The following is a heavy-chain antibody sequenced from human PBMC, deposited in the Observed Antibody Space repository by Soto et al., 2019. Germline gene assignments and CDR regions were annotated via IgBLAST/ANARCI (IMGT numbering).Heavy chain of an antibody. J-gene: IGHJ4*02. CDR1: GGSVSSGSYY. CDR2: LYYSGST. CDR3: ARGQAFWTGYYRMPYYFDY. V-gene: IGHV4-61*01. D-gene: IGHD3-3*01. Sequence: SETLSLTCTVSGGSVSSGSYYWSWIRQPPGKGLEYIGYLYYSGSTNYNHSLKSRVTISVDTPKNQFSLKLTSVTAADTAIYYCARGQAFWTGYYRMPYYFDYWGQGTLVTVSS.